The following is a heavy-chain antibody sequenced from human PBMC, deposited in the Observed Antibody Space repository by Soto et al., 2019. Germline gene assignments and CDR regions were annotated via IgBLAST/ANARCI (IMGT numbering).Heavy chain of an antibody. V-gene: IGHV1-18*01. J-gene: IGHJ4*02. CDR2: ISAYNGNT. Sequence: QVQLVQSGAEVKKPGASVKVSCKASGYTFTSYGINWVRQAPGQGLEWMGWISAYNGNTHYAQSFQGRVTMTTDTSTSSAYWGLRSLRSDDTPVYYCASGDYGDYWGQGTLVSVSS. CDR3: ASGDYGDY. CDR1: GYTFTSYG.